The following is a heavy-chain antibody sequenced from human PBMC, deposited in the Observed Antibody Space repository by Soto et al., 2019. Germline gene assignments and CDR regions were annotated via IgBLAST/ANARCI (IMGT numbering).Heavy chain of an antibody. CDR1: GYTFTIYY. D-gene: IGHD2-2*02. Sequence: GASVKVACKASGYTFTIYYMHWVRQDPGQGLEWMGIINPSGGSTSYAQKFQGRVTMTRDTSTSTVYMELSSLRSEDTAVYYCARDPGYCSSTSCYTPLDYWGQGTLVTVSS. CDR2: INPSGGST. CDR3: ARDPGYCSSTSCYTPLDY. J-gene: IGHJ4*02. V-gene: IGHV1-46*03.